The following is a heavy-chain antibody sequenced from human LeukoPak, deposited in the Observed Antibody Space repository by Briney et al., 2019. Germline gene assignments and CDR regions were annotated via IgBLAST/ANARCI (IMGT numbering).Heavy chain of an antibody. CDR2: IFYSGST. CDR1: GASISSYY. V-gene: IGHV4-59*01. D-gene: IGHD3-22*01. J-gene: IGHJ5*02. CDR3: ARGTMMVGP. Sequence: PSETLSLTCTVSGASISSYYWSWIRQSPGKGLEWIGYIFYSGSTNYNPSLKSRVTISVDTSKNQFSLKLSSVTAADTAVYYCARGTMMVGPWGQGTLVTVSS.